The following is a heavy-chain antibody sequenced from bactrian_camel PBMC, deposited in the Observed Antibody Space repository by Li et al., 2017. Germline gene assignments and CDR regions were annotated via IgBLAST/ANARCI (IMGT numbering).Heavy chain of an antibody. CDR1: GQTFSRYC. Sequence: VQLVESGGGSAQIGGSLRLSCAISGQTFSRYCMAWFRQAPGKEREGVAAIESEGTTTYADSVKGRFTISKDTAKASLYLQMNSLKPEDTASYYCAAGASRRDCLSIRPPFRSWGQGTQVTVS. CDR3: AAGASRRDCLSIRPPFRS. D-gene: IGHD6*01. CDR2: IESEGTT. J-gene: IGHJ6*01. V-gene: IGHV3S53*01.